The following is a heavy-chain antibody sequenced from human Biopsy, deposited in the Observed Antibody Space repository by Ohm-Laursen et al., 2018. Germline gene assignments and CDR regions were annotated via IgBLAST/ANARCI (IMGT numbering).Heavy chain of an antibody. CDR1: GGSISSGGSY. Sequence: TLSLTCSVSGGSISSGGSYWSWIRQRPGKGLEWIGYIFNSANTYYNPSLKNLITISGDTSKNQSSLKLSSLTAADTAVYYCARGGYYDLSGFEVDYWGQGTLVTVSS. V-gene: IGHV4-31*01. D-gene: IGHD3-22*01. CDR2: IFNSANT. J-gene: IGHJ4*02. CDR3: ARGGYYDLSGFEVDY.